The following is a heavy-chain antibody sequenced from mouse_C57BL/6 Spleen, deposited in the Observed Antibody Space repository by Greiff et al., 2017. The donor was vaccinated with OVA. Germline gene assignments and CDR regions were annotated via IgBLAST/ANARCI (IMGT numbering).Heavy chain of an antibody. V-gene: IGHV1-18*01. CDR2: INPNNGGT. CDR1: GYTFTDYN. J-gene: IGHJ4*01. D-gene: IGHD2-12*01. Sequence: EVQLQQSGPELVKPGASVKIPCKASGYTFTDYNMDWVKQSHGKSLEWIGDINPNNGGTIYNQKFKGKATLTVDKSSSTAYMELRSLTSEDTAVYYCARSLYDGDAMDYWGQGTSVTVSS. CDR3: ARSLYDGDAMDY.